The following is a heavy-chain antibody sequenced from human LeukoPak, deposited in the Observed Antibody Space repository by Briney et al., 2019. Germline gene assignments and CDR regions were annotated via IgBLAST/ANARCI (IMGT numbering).Heavy chain of an antibody. Sequence: GGSLRPSCAASGFTFSSYAMSWVRQAPGKGLEWVSATGSNGVAYYADSVKGRFTISRDNSKNALYLQMNGLRADDTAVYYCGIRDTSDYYVFWGQGTLVTVSS. CDR2: TGSNGVA. D-gene: IGHD3-22*01. CDR3: GIRDTSDYYVF. J-gene: IGHJ4*02. CDR1: GFTFSSYA. V-gene: IGHV3-23*01.